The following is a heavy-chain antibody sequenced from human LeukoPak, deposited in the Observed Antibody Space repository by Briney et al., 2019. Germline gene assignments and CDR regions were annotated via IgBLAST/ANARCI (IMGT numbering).Heavy chain of an antibody. Sequence: KPSETLSLTCAVYGGSFSNYYWSWIRQPPGKGLEWIGEINHSGSTNYNPSLKSRVTISLDTSKNQFSLKLSSVTAADTAVYYCARHVPNSQGGAFDIWGQGTMVTVSS. V-gene: IGHV4-34*01. CDR2: INHSGST. CDR3: ARHVPNSQGGAFDI. D-gene: IGHD3-16*01. J-gene: IGHJ3*02. CDR1: GGSFSNYY.